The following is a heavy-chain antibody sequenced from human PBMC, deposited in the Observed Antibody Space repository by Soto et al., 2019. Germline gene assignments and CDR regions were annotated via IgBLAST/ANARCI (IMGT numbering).Heavy chain of an antibody. CDR3: ARRRGVVAARPYYYYVMDV. D-gene: IGHD6-6*01. V-gene: IGHV1-8*01. Sequence: GXSVKVSCKASGYTFTSYDINWVRQATVQGLEWMGWMNPSSGNTVYAQKFQGRVNMSRNTSTSTAYMELSSLRSDDTAVYYCARRRGVVAARPYYYYVMDVWGQGTTVTVSS. J-gene: IGHJ6*02. CDR1: GYTFTSYD. CDR2: MNPSSGNT.